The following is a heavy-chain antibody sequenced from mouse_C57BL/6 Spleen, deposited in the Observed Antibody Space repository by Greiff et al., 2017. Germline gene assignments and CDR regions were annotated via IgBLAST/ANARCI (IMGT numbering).Heavy chain of an antibody. V-gene: IGHV5-9-1*02. CDR1: GFTFSSYA. CDR3: TRDITAVVARGYVDV. J-gene: IGHJ1*03. CDR2: ISSGGDYI. Sequence: EVKLVESGEGLVKPGGSLKLSCAASGFTFSSYAMSWVRQTPEKRLEWVAYISSGGDYIYYADTVKGRFTISRANARNTLYMQMSSLKSEDTAMYYYTRDITAVVARGYVDVWGTGTSVTVSS. D-gene: IGHD1-1*01.